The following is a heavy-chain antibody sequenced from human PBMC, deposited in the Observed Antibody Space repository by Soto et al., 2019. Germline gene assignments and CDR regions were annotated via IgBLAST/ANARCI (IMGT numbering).Heavy chain of an antibody. D-gene: IGHD6-19*01. V-gene: IGHV1-69*13. CDR2: IIPIFGTA. J-gene: IGHJ5*02. Sequence: SVKVSCKASGGTFSSYAISWVRQAPGQGLEWMGGIIPIFGTANYAQKFQGRVTITADESTSTAYMELSSPRSEDTAVYYCARDLSSGWPQSFDPWGQGTLVTVSS. CDR1: GGTFSSYA. CDR3: ARDLSSGWPQSFDP.